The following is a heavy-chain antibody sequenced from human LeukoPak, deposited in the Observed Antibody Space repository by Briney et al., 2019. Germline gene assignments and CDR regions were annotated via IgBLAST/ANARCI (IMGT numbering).Heavy chain of an antibody. J-gene: IGHJ4*02. D-gene: IGHD2-2*01. CDR1: GFTFSSYA. V-gene: IGHV3-30*04. CDR2: ISYDGSDK. CDR3: TRERRQLLQGY. Sequence: GGSLRLSCAASGFTFSSYAMHWVRQAPGKGLEWVAVISYDGSDKYYAHSVKGRFTISRDSSKNTLFLQMNSLRAEDTAVYYCTRERRQLLQGYWGQGTLVTVSS.